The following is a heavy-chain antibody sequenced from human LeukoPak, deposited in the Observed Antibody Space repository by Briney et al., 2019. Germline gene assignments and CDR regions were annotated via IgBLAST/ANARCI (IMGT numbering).Heavy chain of an antibody. V-gene: IGHV1-2*02. J-gene: IGHJ4*02. CDR3: ARVWYGSGWYYFDY. D-gene: IGHD6-19*01. CDR1: GYTFTGYY. Sequence: ASVKVSCKASGYTFTGYYMHWVRQAPGQGLEWMGWINPNSGGTSYSQKFQARVTMTRDTSISTAYMDLSSLRSEDTAVYYCARVWYGSGWYYFDYWGQGTLVTVSS. CDR2: INPNSGGT.